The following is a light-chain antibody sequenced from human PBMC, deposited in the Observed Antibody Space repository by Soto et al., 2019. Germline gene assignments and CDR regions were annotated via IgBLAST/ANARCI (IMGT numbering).Light chain of an antibody. CDR2: EVS. CDR3: SSYAGSNNFV. CDR1: TSDVGIYNY. J-gene: IGLJ1*01. Sequence: QSALTQPPSASGSPGQSVTISCTGSTSDVGIYNYVSWYQQHPGEAPKLMLYEVSKRPSGVPDRFSGSKSGNTASLTVSGLQADDEADYYCSSYAGSNNFVFGTGTKLTAL. V-gene: IGLV2-8*01.